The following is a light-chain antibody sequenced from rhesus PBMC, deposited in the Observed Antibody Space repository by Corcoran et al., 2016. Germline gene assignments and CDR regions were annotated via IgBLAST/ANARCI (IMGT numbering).Light chain of an antibody. Sequence: DIQMTQSPSSLSASVGDRVTITCQASQGISSWLAWYQQKPGKAPKLLIYAASSLQSGVPSRFSGSGSGTDFTLTISSLEPEDFEVYCCQQYNNWPLTFGGGTKVEIK. CDR2: AAS. CDR3: QQYNNWPLT. V-gene: IGKV1S11*01. J-gene: IGKJ4*01. CDR1: QGISSW.